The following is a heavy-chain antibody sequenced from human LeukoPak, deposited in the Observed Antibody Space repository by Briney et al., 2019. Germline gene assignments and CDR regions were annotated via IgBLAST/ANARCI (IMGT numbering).Heavy chain of an antibody. Sequence: GGSLRLSCAASGFTVSSNYMSWVRQAPGRGLEWVSVIYSGGSTYYADSVKGRFTISRDNSKNTLFLQMNSLGAGDTAVYYCARGTVTMVDYWGQGTLVTVSS. J-gene: IGHJ4*02. CDR3: ARGTVTMVDY. CDR2: IYSGGST. CDR1: GFTVSSNY. V-gene: IGHV3-66*01. D-gene: IGHD3-10*01.